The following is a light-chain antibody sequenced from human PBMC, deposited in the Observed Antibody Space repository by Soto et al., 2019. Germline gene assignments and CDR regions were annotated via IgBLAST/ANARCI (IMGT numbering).Light chain of an antibody. CDR1: QDITNY. CDR2: GAS. Sequence: DSQMTQSPSSLSASVGDRVTITCRASQDITNYLNWYRQIPGKAPELLIYGASNLETGVPSRLSGSRSGTHFTFTISSLQPEDIATYYCQQYDNLPPDTFGQGTKLEI. J-gene: IGKJ2*01. CDR3: QQYDNLPPDT. V-gene: IGKV1-33*01.